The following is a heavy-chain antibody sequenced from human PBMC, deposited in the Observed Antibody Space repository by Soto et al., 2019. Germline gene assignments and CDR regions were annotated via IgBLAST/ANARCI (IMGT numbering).Heavy chain of an antibody. CDR1: GFIVSSSY. J-gene: IGHJ4*02. CDR3: PRCSGWYGQCYFDC. CDR2: IYSDGRT. Sequence: DVQLVETGGGSIQPGGSLRLSCAASGFIVSSSYMSWVRQAPGKGLEWVSVIYSDGRTGYADSVKGRFTISRDNSKNTLYLQMNSLSTEDTAVYYCPRCSGWYGQCYFDCWGQGTLVTVSS. D-gene: IGHD6-13*01. V-gene: IGHV3-53*02.